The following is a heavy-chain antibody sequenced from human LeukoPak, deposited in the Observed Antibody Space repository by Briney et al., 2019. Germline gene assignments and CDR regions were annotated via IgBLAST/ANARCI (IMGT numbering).Heavy chain of an antibody. J-gene: IGHJ4*02. CDR1: GYTFTSYG. D-gene: IGHD6-13*01. V-gene: IGHV1-18*01. CDR3: ARGHEQQLVGGAFDY. Sequence: ASVKVSCKASGYTFTSYGISWVRQAPGQGLEWMGWISAYNGNTNYAQKLQGRVTMTTDTSTSTAYMELRSLRSDDTAVYYCARGHEQQLVGGAFDYWGQGTLVTVSS. CDR2: ISAYNGNT.